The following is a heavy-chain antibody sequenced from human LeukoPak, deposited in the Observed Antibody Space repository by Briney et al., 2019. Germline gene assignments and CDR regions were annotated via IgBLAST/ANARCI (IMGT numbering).Heavy chain of an antibody. Sequence: GGSLRLSCAASGFTFSSYAMSWVRQAPGKGLEWVSAISGSGGSTYYADSVKGRFTISRDNSKNTLYLQMNSLRAEDTAVYYCAPITIFGVVIPKDFDYWGQGTLVTVS. CDR2: ISGSGGST. CDR1: GFTFSSYA. D-gene: IGHD3-3*01. J-gene: IGHJ4*02. CDR3: APITIFGVVIPKDFDY. V-gene: IGHV3-23*01.